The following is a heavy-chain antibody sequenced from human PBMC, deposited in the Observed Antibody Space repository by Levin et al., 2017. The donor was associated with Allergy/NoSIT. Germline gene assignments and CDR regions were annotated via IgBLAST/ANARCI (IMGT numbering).Heavy chain of an antibody. Sequence: SETLSLTCTVSGGSISSYYWSWIRQPPGKGLEWIGYIYYSGSTNYNPSLKSRVTISVDTSKNQFSLKLSSVTAADTAVYYCARGPELWFGELVGIVPYFDYWGQGTLVTVSS. D-gene: IGHD3-10*01. CDR2: IYYSGST. J-gene: IGHJ4*02. V-gene: IGHV4-59*01. CDR3: ARGPELWFGELVGIVPYFDY. CDR1: GGSISSYY.